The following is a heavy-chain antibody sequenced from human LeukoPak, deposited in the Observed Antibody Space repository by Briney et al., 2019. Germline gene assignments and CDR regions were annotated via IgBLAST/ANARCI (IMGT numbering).Heavy chain of an antibody. CDR2: ITGSGDTT. V-gene: IGHV3-23*01. CDR3: ARGYYSSSRFDS. Sequence: PGGSLRLSCAASGFIYSHSAMSWVRQAPGKGLEWVSTITGSGDTTAYADSVKGRFTISRDNAENTLYMRMNSLRPEDTAVYYCARGYYSSSRFDSWGQGTLVTVSS. J-gene: IGHJ4*02. D-gene: IGHD6-13*01. CDR1: GFIYSHSA.